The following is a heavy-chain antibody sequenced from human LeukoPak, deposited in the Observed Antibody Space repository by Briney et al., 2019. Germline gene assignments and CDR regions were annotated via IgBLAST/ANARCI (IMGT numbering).Heavy chain of an antibody. D-gene: IGHD3-22*01. CDR3: ATDRERDPSVYYLV. V-gene: IGHV3-23*01. Sequence: GGSLRLSCAASGFTFSDYAMSWVRQAPGQGMELVSTLSDDGSGTYYADSVKGRFTISRDNSKNTLFLQINSLRAEDSAVYYCATDRERDPSVYYLVGGQGTLITVSS. CDR1: GFTFSDYA. CDR2: LSDDGSGT. J-gene: IGHJ4*02.